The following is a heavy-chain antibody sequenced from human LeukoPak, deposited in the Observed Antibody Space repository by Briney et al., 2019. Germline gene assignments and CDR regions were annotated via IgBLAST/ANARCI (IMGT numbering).Heavy chain of an antibody. D-gene: IGHD6-19*01. Sequence: PGGSLRLPCAASGFTFSSYSMNWVRQAPGKGLEWVSSISSSSSYIYYADSVKGRFTISRDNAKNSLYLQMNSLRAEDTAVYYCARDNLRRYSSGWYEFDYWGQGTLVTVSS. V-gene: IGHV3-21*01. CDR3: ARDNLRRYSSGWYEFDY. CDR2: ISSSSSYI. CDR1: GFTFSSYS. J-gene: IGHJ4*02.